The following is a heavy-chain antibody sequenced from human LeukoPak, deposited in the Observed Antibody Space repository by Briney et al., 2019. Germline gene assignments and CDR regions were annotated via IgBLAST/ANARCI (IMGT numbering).Heavy chain of an antibody. Sequence: ASVKVSCKASGYTFTSYDINWVRQATGQGLEWMGWMNPNSGNTGYAQKFQGRVTMTRNTSISTAYMELSSLRSEDTAVYYCARSSSFRSPDYYYYYGMDVWGQGTTVTVSS. J-gene: IGHJ6*02. CDR2: MNPNSGNT. D-gene: IGHD6-6*01. CDR3: ARSSSFRSPDYYYYYGMDV. V-gene: IGHV1-8*01. CDR1: GYTFTSYD.